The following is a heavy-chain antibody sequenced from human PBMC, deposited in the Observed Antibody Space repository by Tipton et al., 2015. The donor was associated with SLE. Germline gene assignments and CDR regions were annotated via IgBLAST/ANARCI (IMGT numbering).Heavy chain of an antibody. J-gene: IGHJ4*02. CDR3: ARGRIVVVPAAPKPYFDY. Sequence: LSLTCAASGFTFSSYEMNWVRQAPGKGLEWVSYISSSGSTIYYADSVKGRFTISRDNAKNSLYLQMNSLRAEDTAVYYCARGRIVVVPAAPKPYFDYWGQGTLVTVSS. CDR1: GFTFSSYE. V-gene: IGHV3-48*03. D-gene: IGHD2-2*01. CDR2: ISSSGSTI.